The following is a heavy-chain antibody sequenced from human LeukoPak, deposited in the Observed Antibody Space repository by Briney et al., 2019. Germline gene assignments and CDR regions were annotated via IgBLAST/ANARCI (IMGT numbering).Heavy chain of an antibody. J-gene: IGHJ5*02. Sequence: GASVKVSCKASGYTFTSYGISWVRQAPGQGLEWMGWISAYNGNTNYAQKLQGRVTMTTDTSTSTAYMELRSLRSDDTAVYYCARGLDYYDSSGYPPSSFDPWGQGTLVTVSS. CDR2: ISAYNGNT. CDR1: GYTFTSYG. CDR3: ARGLDYYDSSGYPPSSFDP. D-gene: IGHD3-22*01. V-gene: IGHV1-18*01.